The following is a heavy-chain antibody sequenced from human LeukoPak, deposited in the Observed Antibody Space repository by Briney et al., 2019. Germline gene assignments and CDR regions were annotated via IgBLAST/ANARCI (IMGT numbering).Heavy chain of an antibody. V-gene: IGHV1-18*01. CDR3: ARVVPGYCSSTSCYDVDAFDI. J-gene: IGHJ3*02. CDR1: GYTFSNYG. D-gene: IGHD2-2*01. Sequence: ASVKVSYKASGYTFSNYGIAWVRQAPGQGLEWMGWISAYNGNMNYAQKLQGRVTMTTDTSTSTAYMELRSLRSDDTAVYYCARVVPGYCSSTSCYDVDAFDIWGQGTMVTVSS. CDR2: ISAYNGNM.